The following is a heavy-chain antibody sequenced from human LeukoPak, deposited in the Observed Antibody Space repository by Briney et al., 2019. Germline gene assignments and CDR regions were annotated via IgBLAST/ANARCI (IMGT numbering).Heavy chain of an antibody. Sequence: GGSLRLSCAASGFTFSSYGMHWVRQAPGKGLEWVAVIWYDASNKYYADSVKGRFTISRDNSKNTLYLQMNSLRAEDTAVYYCAKGHRFLDDFWSGLPYYYYYMDVWGKGTTVTVSS. CDR1: GFTFSSYG. CDR2: IWYDASNK. V-gene: IGHV3-33*06. CDR3: AKGHRFLDDFWSGLPYYYYYMDV. D-gene: IGHD3-3*01. J-gene: IGHJ6*03.